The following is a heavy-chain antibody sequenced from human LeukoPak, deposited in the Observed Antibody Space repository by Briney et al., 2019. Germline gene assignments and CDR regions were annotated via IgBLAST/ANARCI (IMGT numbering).Heavy chain of an antibody. J-gene: IGHJ3*02. CDR1: GFTFSSYD. CDR2: IGTAGDT. V-gene: IGHV3-13*01. D-gene: IGHD3-22*01. CDR3: ARIDSHDAFDI. Sequence: GGSLRLSCAASGFTFSSYDMHWVRQATGKGLEWVSAIGTAGDTYYPGSVKGRLTISRENAKNSLYLQMNSLRAGDTAVYYCARIDSHDAFDIWGQGTMVTVSS.